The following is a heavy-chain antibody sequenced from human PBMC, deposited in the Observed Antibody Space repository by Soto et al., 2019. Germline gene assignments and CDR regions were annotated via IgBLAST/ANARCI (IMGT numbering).Heavy chain of an antibody. V-gene: IGHV4-34*01. Sequence: SETLSPTCPVYGGSFSAYYWSWIRQPPGKGLEWIGEINHSGSTNYIPSLMIRASKSVTTSKNQSSRKLSSVTAAGTAGYWCARELVDSGWFFEHWGQGTLVTVSS. CDR3: ARELVDSGWFFEH. CDR2: INHSGST. CDR1: GGSFSAYY. D-gene: IGHD3-22*01. J-gene: IGHJ1*01.